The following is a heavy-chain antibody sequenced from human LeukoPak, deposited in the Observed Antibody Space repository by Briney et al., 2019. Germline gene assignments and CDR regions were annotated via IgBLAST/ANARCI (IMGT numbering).Heavy chain of an antibody. D-gene: IGHD3-10*01. Sequence: ASVKVSCKASGYTFTGYYMHWVRQAPGQGLEWMGWINPNSGGTNYAQKFQGRVTMPRDTSISTAYMELSRLRSDDTAVYYCARVGTMVRGARTNWFDPWGQGTLVTVSS. J-gene: IGHJ5*02. CDR2: INPNSGGT. V-gene: IGHV1-2*02. CDR3: ARVGTMVRGARTNWFDP. CDR1: GYTFTGYY.